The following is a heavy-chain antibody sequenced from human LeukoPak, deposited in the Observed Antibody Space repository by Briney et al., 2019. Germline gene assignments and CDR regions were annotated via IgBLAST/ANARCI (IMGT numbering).Heavy chain of an antibody. V-gene: IGHV3-30*03. Sequence: GGSLRLSCAASGFTFSYYAMRWVRQAPGKGLEWVAVISNDGSKKFYIDSVKGRFTVSSDKSTDTLYLQMNSLRPEDTAVYYCARDRSPTGSYYGMDVWGQGTTVIVSS. D-gene: IGHD1-1*01. CDR3: ARDRSPTGSYYGMDV. CDR1: GFTFSYYA. CDR2: ISNDGSKK. J-gene: IGHJ6*02.